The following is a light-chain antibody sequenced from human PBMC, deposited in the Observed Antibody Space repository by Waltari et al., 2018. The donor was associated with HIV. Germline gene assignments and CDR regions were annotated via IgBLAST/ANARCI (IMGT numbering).Light chain of an antibody. Sequence: SSELTQDPAVSVALGQTVRITCQGDSLRSYSANWYLQKQGQAPLLVIYDKNNQPAGIPDRFSGSSSGNAASLTITGAQAEDEADYYCNSRDSSGHVIFGGGTKLTVL. CDR1: SLRSYS. CDR3: NSRDSSGHVI. CDR2: DKN. V-gene: IGLV3-19*01. J-gene: IGLJ2*01.